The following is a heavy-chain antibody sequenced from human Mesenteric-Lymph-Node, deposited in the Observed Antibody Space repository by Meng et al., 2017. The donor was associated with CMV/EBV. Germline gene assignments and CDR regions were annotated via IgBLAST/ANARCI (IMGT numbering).Heavy chain of an antibody. Sequence: GGSLRLSCAASGFTFSSYGMHWVRQATGKGLEWVANIKQDGSEKYYVDSVKGRFTISRDNAKNSLYLQMNSLRAEDTAVYYCARVGSTSYQAFDYWGQGTLVTVSS. CDR1: GFTFSSYG. CDR2: IKQDGSEK. J-gene: IGHJ4*02. CDR3: ARVGSTSYQAFDY. V-gene: IGHV3-7*01. D-gene: IGHD2-2*01.